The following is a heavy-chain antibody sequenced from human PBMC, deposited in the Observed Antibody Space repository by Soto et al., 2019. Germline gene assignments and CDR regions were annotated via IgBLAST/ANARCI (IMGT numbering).Heavy chain of an antibody. V-gene: IGHV4-30-2*01. CDR3: ARDSRSARRGYYFDY. D-gene: IGHD2-15*01. Sequence: SETLSLTCAVSGGSISSGGYSWSWTRQPPGKGLEWIGYIYHSGSTYYNPSLKSRVTISVDRSKNQFSLKLSSVTAADTAVYYCARDSRSARRGYYFDYWGQGTLVTVSS. J-gene: IGHJ4*02. CDR2: IYHSGST. CDR1: GGSISSGGYS.